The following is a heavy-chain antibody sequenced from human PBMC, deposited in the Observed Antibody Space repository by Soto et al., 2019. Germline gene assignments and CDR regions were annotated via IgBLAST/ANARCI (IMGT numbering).Heavy chain of an antibody. V-gene: IGHV3-30*18. Sequence: QVQLVESGGGVVQPGRSLRLSCAASGFTFSSYGMHWVRQAPGKGLEWVAVISYGGSNKYYADSVKGRFTISRDNSKNALYLQMNNLRAEDTAVYYCAKDNCISTSCYRLYNWFDPWGQGTPVTVSS. CDR3: AKDNCISTSCYRLYNWFDP. CDR2: ISYGGSNK. CDR1: GFTFSSYG. J-gene: IGHJ5*02. D-gene: IGHD2-2*01.